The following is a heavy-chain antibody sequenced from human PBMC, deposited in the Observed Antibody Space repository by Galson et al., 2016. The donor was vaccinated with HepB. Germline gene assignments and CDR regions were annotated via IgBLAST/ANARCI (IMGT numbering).Heavy chain of an antibody. J-gene: IGHJ6*02. Sequence: SLRLSCAASGFTFSDFDMHWVRQAPGEGLEWVAIISSHGGNKDYADSMKGRFTISRDNSKNTLYLEMDSLRAEDTAVYYCAKGGVPAVYYYYYGMDVWGQGTTVTVSS. CDR1: GFTFSDFD. D-gene: IGHD2-2*01. CDR2: ISSHGGNK. V-gene: IGHV3-30*04. CDR3: AKGGVPAVYYYYYGMDV.